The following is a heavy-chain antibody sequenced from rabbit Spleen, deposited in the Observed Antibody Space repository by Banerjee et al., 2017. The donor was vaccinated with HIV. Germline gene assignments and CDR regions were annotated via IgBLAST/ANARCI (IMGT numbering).Heavy chain of an antibody. D-gene: IGHD8-1*01. V-gene: IGHV1S45*01. J-gene: IGHJ6*01. CDR3: ARDTGSSFSSYGMDL. CDR2: ISDRSGRT. CDR1: GFSFNDDYV. Sequence: QQQLVESGGGLVKPGASLTLTCKASGFSFNDDYVMCWVRQSPGKGLEWIACISDRSGRTDYATWAKGRFTISKTSSTTVTLQMTRLTAADTATYFCARDTGSSFSSYGMDLWGPGTLVTVS.